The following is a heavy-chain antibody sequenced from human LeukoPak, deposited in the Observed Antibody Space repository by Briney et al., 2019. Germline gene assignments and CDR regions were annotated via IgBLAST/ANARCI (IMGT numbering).Heavy chain of an antibody. Sequence: GGSLRLSCAASGFTFSSYDMHWVRQAPGKGLEWVAFIWYDGRNKYYADSVKGRFTISRDNSKNTLYLQMNTLRAEDTAVYYCAARYYDYVWGSPHPLPWGQGTLVTVSS. D-gene: IGHD3-16*01. CDR3: AARYYDYVWGSPHPLP. CDR2: IWYDGRNK. CDR1: GFTFSSYD. J-gene: IGHJ5*02. V-gene: IGHV3-30*02.